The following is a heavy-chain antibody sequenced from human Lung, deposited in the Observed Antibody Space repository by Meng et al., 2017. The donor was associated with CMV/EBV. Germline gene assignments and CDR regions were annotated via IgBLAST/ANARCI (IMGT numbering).Heavy chain of an antibody. V-gene: IGHV3-7*01. CDR3: ARPIEGIRETLDD. CDR1: GFTVTRNW. J-gene: IGHJ4*02. D-gene: IGHD3-10*01. CDR2: INEDGTDK. Sequence: GGSLRLSCAASGFTVTRNWMTWVRQAPGKGLEWVANINEDGTDKNYLDSVKGRFTISRDNVKKSVYLQMNTLRGEDTAVYYCARPIEGIRETLDDWGQGPLVTVSS.